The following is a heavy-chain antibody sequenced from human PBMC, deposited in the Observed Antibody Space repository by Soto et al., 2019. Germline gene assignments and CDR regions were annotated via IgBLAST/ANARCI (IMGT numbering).Heavy chain of an antibody. CDR3: ARFRGGDLVEGTPYFDY. J-gene: IGHJ4*02. CDR2: IYYSGST. V-gene: IGHV4-59*08. D-gene: IGHD2-21*02. CDR1: GGSISSYY. Sequence: SETLSLTCTVSGGSISSYYWSWIRQPPGKGLEWIGYIYYSGSTNYNPSLKSRVTISVDTSKNQFSLKLSSVTAADTAVYYCARFRGGDLVEGTPYFDYWGQGTLGTVSS.